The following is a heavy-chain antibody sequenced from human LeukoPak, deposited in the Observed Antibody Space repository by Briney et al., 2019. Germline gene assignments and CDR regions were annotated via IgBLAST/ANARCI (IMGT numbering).Heavy chain of an antibody. Sequence: PGRSLRLSCAASGFTFSSYGMHWVRQAPGKGLEWVAVIWYDGSNKYYADSVKGRFTTSRDNSKNTLYLQMNSLRAEDTAVYYCARGFLRYCSGGSCYGMDVWGQGTTVTVSS. J-gene: IGHJ6*02. CDR1: GFTFSSYG. CDR2: IWYDGSNK. CDR3: ARGFLRYCSGGSCYGMDV. D-gene: IGHD2-15*01. V-gene: IGHV3-33*01.